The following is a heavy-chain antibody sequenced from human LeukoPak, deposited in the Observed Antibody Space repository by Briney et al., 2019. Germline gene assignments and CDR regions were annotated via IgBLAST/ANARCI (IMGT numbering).Heavy chain of an antibody. J-gene: IGHJ4*02. V-gene: IGHV3-21*01. CDR1: GFIFSSYS. CDR2: ISSSYI. D-gene: IGHD6-6*01. CDR3: ARDQYTSSPGGFGY. Sequence: GSLRLSCAGAGFIFSSYSMNWVRQAPGKGLEWVSSISSSYIYYADSVKGRFTISRDNAKNSLYLQMNSLRAEDTAVYYCARDQYTSSPGGFGYWGQGTLVTVSS.